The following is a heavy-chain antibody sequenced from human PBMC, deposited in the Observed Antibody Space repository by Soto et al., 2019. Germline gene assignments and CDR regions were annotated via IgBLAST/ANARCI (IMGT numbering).Heavy chain of an antibody. J-gene: IGHJ5*02. Sequence: PSETLSLTCTVFGGSVSIGDYLWSWTRQRPGKGLEWIGYIHDSGNTYHNPSPKSRVTISLDTSKNQFSLKVTSMTAADTAVYFCARARGGDSGDYASLFDRWGQGNLVTVSS. D-gene: IGHD4-17*01. CDR1: GGSVSIGDYL. CDR3: ARARGGDSGDYASLFDR. CDR2: IHDSGNT. V-gene: IGHV4-30-4*01.